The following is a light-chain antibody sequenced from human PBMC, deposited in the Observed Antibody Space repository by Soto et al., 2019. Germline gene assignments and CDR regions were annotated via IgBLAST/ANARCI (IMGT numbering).Light chain of an antibody. CDR1: QSVISNY. CDR2: GAS. V-gene: IGKV3-20*01. J-gene: IGKJ1*01. CDR3: QQYGKTTWT. Sequence: ELVLTQSPGTLSLSPGEKATLSCRASQSVISNYLAWYQQKPGQAPRLLIYGASSRATGIPDRFSGSGSETDFTLTISRLEPEDFAVYYCQQYGKTTWTFGQGTKVEIQ.